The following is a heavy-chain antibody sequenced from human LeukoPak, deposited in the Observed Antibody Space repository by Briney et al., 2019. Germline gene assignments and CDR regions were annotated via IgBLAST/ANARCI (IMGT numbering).Heavy chain of an antibody. CDR1: GFTFSNYW. Sequence: GGSLRLSCAASGFTFSNYWMHWVRQAPGKGLVWVSRIRSDGISTNYADSVKGRFTISRDNAKNMLHLQMNSLRAEDTAVYYCVRDAWMASTPLDYWGQGTLVTVSS. V-gene: IGHV3-74*01. J-gene: IGHJ4*02. CDR2: IRSDGIST. D-gene: IGHD5-24*01. CDR3: VRDAWMASTPLDY.